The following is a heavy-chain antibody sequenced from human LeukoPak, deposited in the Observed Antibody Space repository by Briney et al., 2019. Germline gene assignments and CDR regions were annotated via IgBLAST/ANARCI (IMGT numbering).Heavy chain of an antibody. J-gene: IGHJ3*02. CDR2: IYPGDSET. D-gene: IGHD2/OR15-2a*01. Sequence: GESLKISCKGSGYSFTTYWIAWLRLMPGKGLEWMGIIYPGDSETRYSTSFQGQVTISADKSISTAYLQWSSLKASDTAIYYCARQRYLAFDIWGQGTMVTVSS. CDR1: GYSFTTYW. V-gene: IGHV5-51*01. CDR3: ARQRYLAFDI.